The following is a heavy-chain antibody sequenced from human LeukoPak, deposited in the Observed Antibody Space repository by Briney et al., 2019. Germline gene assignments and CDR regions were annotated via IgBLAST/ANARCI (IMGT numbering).Heavy chain of an antibody. CDR3: AKEYCSGGSCYSEYMDV. J-gene: IGHJ6*03. D-gene: IGHD2-15*01. Sequence: GGSLRLSCAASGFTFSSYWMSWVRQAPGKGLEWVANIKQDGSEKYYVDSVKGRFTISRDNAKNTLYLQMNSLRAEDTAVYYCAKEYCSGGSCYSEYMDVWGKGTTVTVSS. V-gene: IGHV3-7*03. CDR2: IKQDGSEK. CDR1: GFTFSSYW.